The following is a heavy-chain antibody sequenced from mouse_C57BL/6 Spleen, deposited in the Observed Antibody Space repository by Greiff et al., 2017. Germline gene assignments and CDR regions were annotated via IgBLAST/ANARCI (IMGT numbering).Heavy chain of an antibody. CDR1: GYTFTSYW. CDR2: IDPSDSYT. D-gene: IGHD2-5*01. J-gene: IGHJ2*01. Sequence: QVQLQQPGAELVKPGASVKLSCKASGYTFTSYWMQWVKQRPGQGLEWIGEIDPSDSYTNYNQKFKGKATLTVDTSSSTAYMQLSSLTSEDSAVYYCARSGSNYYFDYWGQGTTLTVSS. CDR3: ARSGSNYYFDY. V-gene: IGHV1-50*01.